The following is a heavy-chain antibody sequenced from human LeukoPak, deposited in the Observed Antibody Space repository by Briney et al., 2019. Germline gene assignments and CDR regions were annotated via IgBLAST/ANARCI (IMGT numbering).Heavy chain of an antibody. J-gene: IGHJ4*02. CDR1: GFTFSSYE. Sequence: GGSLRLSCAASGFTFSSYEMNWVRQAPGKGREWVSYISSSGSTIYYADSVKGRFTISRDNAKNSLYLQMNSLRAEDTAVYYCARDLTDSSGFLSHWGQGTLVTVSS. CDR2: ISSSGSTI. CDR3: ARDLTDSSGFLSH. D-gene: IGHD3-22*01. V-gene: IGHV3-48*03.